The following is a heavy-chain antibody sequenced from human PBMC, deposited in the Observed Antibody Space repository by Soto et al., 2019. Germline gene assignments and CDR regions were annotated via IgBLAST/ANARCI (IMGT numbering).Heavy chain of an antibody. CDR3: ARDSGIVAAGRFSFDP. D-gene: IGHD6-13*01. V-gene: IGHV3-9*01. Sequence: EVQLVESGGGLVQPGRSLRLSCAASGFTFNDFAMHWVRQAPGKGLEWVASIDWNGANIAYAASVEGRFTISRDNVKNSLFVQMNSLRAEDTAFYFCARDSGIVAAGRFSFDPRGQGTLVTVSS. J-gene: IGHJ5*02. CDR1: GFTFNDFA. CDR2: IDWNGANI.